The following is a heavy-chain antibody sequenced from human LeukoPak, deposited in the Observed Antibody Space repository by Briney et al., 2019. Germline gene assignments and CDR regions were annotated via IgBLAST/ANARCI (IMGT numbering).Heavy chain of an antibody. CDR1: GFTFSSYA. J-gene: IGHJ4*02. V-gene: IGHV3-23*01. D-gene: IGHD2-2*02. CDR3: AKGKVVPAAIYDY. CDR2: FSGGDGST. Sequence: GGSLRLSCAASGFTFSSYAMSWVRQAPGKGLEWVSGFSGGDGSTSYADSVKGLFTISTDKTKNTLYLQMNSLRAEDTAVYYCAKGKVVPAAIYDYWGQGTLVTVSS.